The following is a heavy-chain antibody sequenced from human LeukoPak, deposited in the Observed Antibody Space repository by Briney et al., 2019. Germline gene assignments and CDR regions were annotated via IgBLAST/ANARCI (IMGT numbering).Heavy chain of an antibody. D-gene: IGHD5-24*01. CDR2: IYISGST. J-gene: IGHJ4*02. CDR1: GFTFSNYW. V-gene: IGHV4-4*08. Sequence: GSLRLSCAASGFTFSNYWMTWVRQAPGKGLEWIGRIYISGSTNYNPSLTSRVTISIDKSKNQFSLKLSSVTAADTAVYYCARDGRDGYNLADWGQGTLVTVSS. CDR3: ARDGRDGYNLAD.